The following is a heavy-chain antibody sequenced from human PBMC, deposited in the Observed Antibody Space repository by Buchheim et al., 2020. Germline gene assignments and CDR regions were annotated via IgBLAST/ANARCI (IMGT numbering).Heavy chain of an antibody. CDR2: ISYDGSNK. Sequence: QVQLVESGGGVVQPGRSLRLSCAASGFTFSSYGMHWVRQAPGKGLEWVAVISYDGSNKYYADSVKGRFTISRDNSKNTLYLQMNSLRAEDTAVYYCATIPGGMWYYYDSSGYYYFPNWFDPWGQGTL. CDR1: GFTFSSYG. CDR3: ATIPGGMWYYYDSSGYYYFPNWFDP. D-gene: IGHD3-22*01. J-gene: IGHJ5*02. V-gene: IGHV3-30*03.